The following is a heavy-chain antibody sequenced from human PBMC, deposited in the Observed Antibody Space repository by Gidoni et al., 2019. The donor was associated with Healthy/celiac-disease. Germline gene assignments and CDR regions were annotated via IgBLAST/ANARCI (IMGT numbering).Heavy chain of an antibody. CDR3: ARDRSIAARPRSWYFDL. V-gene: IGHV1-2*04. D-gene: IGHD6-6*01. J-gene: IGHJ2*01. Sequence: QVQLVQSGAEVKKPGASVKVSCQASGYTFTGYYMHWVRQAPGEGLEWMGWIHPNSGGTNYAQKFQGWVTMTRDTSISTAYMELSRLRSDDTAVYYCARDRSIAARPRSWYFDLWGRGTLVTVSS. CDR1: GYTFTGYY. CDR2: IHPNSGGT.